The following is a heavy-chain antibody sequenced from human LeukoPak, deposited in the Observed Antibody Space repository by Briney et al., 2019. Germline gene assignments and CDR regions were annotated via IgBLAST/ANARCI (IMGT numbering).Heavy chain of an antibody. CDR2: IYPSDSDT. D-gene: IGHD2-8*01. Sequence: GESLKISCKGSGYSFTSYWIGWVRQMPGKGLEWMGIIYPSDSDTRYSPSFQGQVTISADKSISTAYLQWSSLKASDIAMYYCAAAVYTNSWNYWGQGTLVTVSS. CDR1: GYSFTSYW. J-gene: IGHJ4*02. CDR3: AAAVYTNSWNY. V-gene: IGHV5-51*01.